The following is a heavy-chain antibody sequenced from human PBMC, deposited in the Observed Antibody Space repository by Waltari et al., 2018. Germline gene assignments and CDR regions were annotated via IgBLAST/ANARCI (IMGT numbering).Heavy chain of an antibody. Sequence: QVQLVESGGGVVERGMSMRLSCAASGFSLGPYGMHWVRQAPGKGLEWVALIFFGGGDSFYADSVRGRFTISRDNSKNTLYLDINSLRLDDTAIYYCAKDAFGNTYLDHWGQGTLVTVSS. D-gene: IGHD3-10*01. V-gene: IGHV3-30*19. J-gene: IGHJ4*02. CDR3: AKDAFGNTYLDH. CDR2: IFFGGGDS. CDR1: GFSLGPYG.